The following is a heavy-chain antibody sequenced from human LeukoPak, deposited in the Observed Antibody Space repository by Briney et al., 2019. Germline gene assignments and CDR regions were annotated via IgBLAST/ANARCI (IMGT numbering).Heavy chain of an antibody. D-gene: IGHD3-9*01. J-gene: IGHJ4*02. CDR3: ARPGYDILTGYSIPFDY. CDR1: GFTVSSKY. V-gene: IGHV3-53*01. CDR2: IYSGGTT. Sequence: GGSLRLSCAASGFTVSSKYMSWVRQAPAKGLEWVAVIYSGGTTYYADSVKGRFTIYRDNSKNTLYLQMNSLRAEDTAVYYCARPGYDILTGYSIPFDYWGQGTLVTVSS.